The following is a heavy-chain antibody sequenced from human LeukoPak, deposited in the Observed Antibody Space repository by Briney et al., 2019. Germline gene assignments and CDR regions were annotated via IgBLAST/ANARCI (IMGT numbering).Heavy chain of an antibody. V-gene: IGHV4-34*01. CDR2: INHSGST. CDR1: GGSFSGYY. J-gene: IGHJ4*02. D-gene: IGHD3-10*01. Sequence: SETLSLTCTVYGGSFSGYYWSWIRQPPGQELEWVGEINHSGSTNYNPSLKSRVTISVDTSKNQFSLKLSSVTAADTAVYYCARLYGSGSYYNYWGQGTLVTVSS. CDR3: ARLYGSGSYYNY.